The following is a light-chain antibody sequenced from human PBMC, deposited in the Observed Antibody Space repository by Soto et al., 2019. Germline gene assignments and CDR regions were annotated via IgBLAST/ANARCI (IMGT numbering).Light chain of an antibody. V-gene: IGLV1-40*01. Sequence: QSVLTQPPSVSGAPGQRVTISCTGSSSNIGAGYDEHWYQRLPGTAPKLLIYGNSNRPSGVPDRFSASKSGTSASLAITGLQAEDEADYFCQSYDSSLSGYVFGTGTKLTVL. CDR1: SSNIGAGYD. J-gene: IGLJ1*01. CDR3: QSYDSSLSGYV. CDR2: GNS.